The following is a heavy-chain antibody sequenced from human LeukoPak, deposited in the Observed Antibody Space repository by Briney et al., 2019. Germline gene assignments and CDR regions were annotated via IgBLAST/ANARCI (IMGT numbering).Heavy chain of an antibody. V-gene: IGHV3-23*01. Sequence: GGSLRLSCAASGFTFNIYGMNWVRQAPGKGLEWVSEISGSGANTYYADSVKGRFSISRDNSKNTLYLQMNSLRVEDTALYYCAKNRRVGATSDAFDIWAKGQWSPSLQ. CDR2: ISGSGANT. CDR1: GFTFNIYG. CDR3: AKNRRVGATSDAFDI. J-gene: IGHJ3*02. D-gene: IGHD1-26*01.